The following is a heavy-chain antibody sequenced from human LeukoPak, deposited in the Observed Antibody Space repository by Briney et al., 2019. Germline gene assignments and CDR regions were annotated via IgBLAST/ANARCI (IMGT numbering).Heavy chain of an antibody. CDR2: ISAYNGNT. Sequence: ASVKVSCKASGYTFTSYGISWVRQAPGQGLEWMGWISAYNGNTNYVQKLQGRVTMTTDTSTSTAYMELRSLTSDDTAVYYCARDGRGSRSSWFDPWGQGTLVIVSS. D-gene: IGHD3-10*01. J-gene: IGHJ5*02. CDR3: ARDGRGSRSSWFDP. CDR1: GYTFTSYG. V-gene: IGHV1-18*01.